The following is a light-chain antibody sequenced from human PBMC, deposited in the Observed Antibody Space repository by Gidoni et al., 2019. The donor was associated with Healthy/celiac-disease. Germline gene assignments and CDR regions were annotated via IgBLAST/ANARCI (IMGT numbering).Light chain of an antibody. J-gene: IGLJ2*01. CDR3: SSYTSSSTPYVV. V-gene: IGLV2-14*01. CDR1: SSDVGGYND. Sequence: QSALTQPASVSASPGQSLTISCTGTSSDVGGYNDVSWSQQHPGKAPKLMIYEVSNRPSGVSNRLSGSKSGKTAALTISGLQAEDEADYYCSSYTSSSTPYVVFGGGTKLTVL. CDR2: EVS.